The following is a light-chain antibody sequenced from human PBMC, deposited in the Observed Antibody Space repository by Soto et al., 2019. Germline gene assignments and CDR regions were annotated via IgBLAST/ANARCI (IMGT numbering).Light chain of an antibody. Sequence: ETVMTQSPXTXXVSPXXXXXXXXXXXXXXSSNLAWYQQKPGQAPRLLIYGASTRATGIPTRFSGSGSGTEFTLTISSLQSEDFAVYYCQQYNNWPPVTFGQGTRLEIK. CDR2: GAS. J-gene: IGKJ5*01. CDR1: XXXSSN. CDR3: QQYNNWPPVT. V-gene: IGKV3-15*01.